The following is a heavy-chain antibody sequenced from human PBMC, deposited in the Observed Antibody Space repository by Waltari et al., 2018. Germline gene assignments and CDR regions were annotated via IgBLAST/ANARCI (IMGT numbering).Heavy chain of an antibody. CDR2: INHSGIT. CDR3: ARGRLSSQLQARGRRGNWFDP. CDR1: GGSFSGYY. D-gene: IGHD3-16*02. Sequence: QVQLHQWGAGLLKASETLFLPCAVYGGSFSGYYWNWIRQPPGKGLEWIGEINHSGITNYTPSLKSRVTISVDTSKNQFSLRLTSVTAADTSVYYCARGRLSSQLQARGRRGNWFDPWGQGTLVTVSS. J-gene: IGHJ5*02. V-gene: IGHV4-34*01.